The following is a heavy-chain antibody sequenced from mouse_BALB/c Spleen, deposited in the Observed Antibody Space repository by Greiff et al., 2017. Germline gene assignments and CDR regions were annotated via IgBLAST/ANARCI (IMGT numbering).Heavy chain of an antibody. J-gene: IGHJ3*01. CDR3: ECLDGYQAGFAY. D-gene: IGHD2-3*01. CDR1: GFTFNTYA. Sequence: DVKLVESGGGLVQPKGSLKLSCAASGFTFNTYAMNWVRQAPGQGLEWVARIRSKSNNYATYYADSVKDRFTISRDDSQSMLYLQMNNLKTEDSAVYDCECLDGYQAGFAYWGQGTLVTVSA. V-gene: IGHV10-1*02. CDR2: IRSKSNNYAT.